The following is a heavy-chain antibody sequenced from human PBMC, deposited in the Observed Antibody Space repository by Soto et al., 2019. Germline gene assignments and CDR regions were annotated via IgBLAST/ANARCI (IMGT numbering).Heavy chain of an antibody. CDR2: ISGSGGST. J-gene: IGHJ4*02. V-gene: IGHV3-23*01. D-gene: IGHD4-17*01. CDR3: ARTTVVTYYFDY. Sequence: GGSLRLSCAASGFTFSSYAMSWVRQAPGKGLEWVSAISGSGGSTYYADSVKGRFTISRDNSKNTLYLQMNSLRAEDTAVYYCARTTVVTYYFDYWGQGTLVTVSS. CDR1: GFTFSSYA.